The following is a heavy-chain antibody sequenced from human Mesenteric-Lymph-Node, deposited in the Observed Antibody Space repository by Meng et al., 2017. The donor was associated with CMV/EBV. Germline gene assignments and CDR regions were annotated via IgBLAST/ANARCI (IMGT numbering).Heavy chain of an antibody. CDR2: ISSSSSYI. CDR1: GFTFSSYS. Sequence: GESLKISCAASGFTFSSYSMNWVRQAPGKGLEWVSSISSSSSYIYYADSVKGRFTISRDNAKNSLYLQMNSLRAEDTAVYYCARDPGIGYSGYLDAFDIWGQGTMVTVSS. D-gene: IGHD5-12*01. V-gene: IGHV3-21*01. CDR3: ARDPGIGYSGYLDAFDI. J-gene: IGHJ3*02.